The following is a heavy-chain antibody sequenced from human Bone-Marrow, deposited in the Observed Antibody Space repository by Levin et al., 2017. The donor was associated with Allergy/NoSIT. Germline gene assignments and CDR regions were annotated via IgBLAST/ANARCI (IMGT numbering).Heavy chain of an antibody. CDR2: ISVYNGNT. CDR1: GYRFTSSG. CDR3: ATGDSSGYYPSASDY. Sequence: ASVKVSCKASGYRFTSSGISWVRQAPGQGLEWMGWISVYNGNTNYAQKFQGRVTMTTDTSTSTAYMELRSLRSDDTAVYYCATGDSSGYYPSASDYWGQGTLVTVSS. D-gene: IGHD3-22*01. J-gene: IGHJ4*02. V-gene: IGHV1-18*01.